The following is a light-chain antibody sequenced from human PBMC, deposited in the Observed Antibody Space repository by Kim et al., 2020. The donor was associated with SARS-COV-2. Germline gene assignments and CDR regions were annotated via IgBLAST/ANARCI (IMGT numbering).Light chain of an antibody. CDR2: KAS. V-gene: IGKV1-5*03. CDR1: QSISGW. CDR3: QQYNSYPWT. J-gene: IGKJ1*01. Sequence: ASVGDRVTSTCRASQSISGWLAWYQQKPGKAPKLLIYKASSLESGVPSRFSGSGSGTEFTLTVSSLQPDDFANYYCQQYNSYPWTFGQGTKVDIK.